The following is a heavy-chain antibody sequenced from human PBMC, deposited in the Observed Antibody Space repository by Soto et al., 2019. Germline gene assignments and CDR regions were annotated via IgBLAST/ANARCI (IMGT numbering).Heavy chain of an antibody. V-gene: IGHV1-2*02. D-gene: IGHD6-19*01. Sequence: ASVKVSCKASGYTFTGYYMHWVRQAPGQGLEWMGWIKHNSGGTNYAQKFQGRVTMTRDTSISTAYMELSRLRSDDTAVYYCARVRVAGNAFDIWGQGTMVTVSS. J-gene: IGHJ3*02. CDR3: ARVRVAGNAFDI. CDR2: IKHNSGGT. CDR1: GYTFTGYY.